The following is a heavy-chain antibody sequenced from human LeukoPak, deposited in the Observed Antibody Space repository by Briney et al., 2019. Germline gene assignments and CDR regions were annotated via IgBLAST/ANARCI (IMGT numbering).Heavy chain of an antibody. CDR3: ARRMAAAVWFDP. CDR1: GGSISNYY. CDR2: IYYTGGT. Sequence: SETLSLTCTVSGGSISNYYWSWIRQPPGKGLEWIGYIYYTGGTNYNPSLKRRVNISFDTSKNHFSLNLNSVTAADTAVYYCARRMAAAVWFDPWGQGTPVTVSS. D-gene: IGHD6-13*01. V-gene: IGHV4-59*08. J-gene: IGHJ5*02.